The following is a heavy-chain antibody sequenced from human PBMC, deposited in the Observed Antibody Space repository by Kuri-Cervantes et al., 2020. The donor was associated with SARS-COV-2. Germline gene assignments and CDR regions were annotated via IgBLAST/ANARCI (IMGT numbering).Heavy chain of an antibody. V-gene: IGHV4-38-2*02. CDR2: IYHSGST. Sequence: SETLSLTCTVSGYSISSGYYWGWIRQPPGKGLEWIGSIYHSGSTYYNPSLKSRVTISADTSKNQFSLRLRSVTAADTAVYYCARRQPTVFGAADWLDPWGRGTLVTVSS. CDR3: ARRQPTVFGAADWLDP. J-gene: IGHJ5*02. D-gene: IGHD3-3*01. CDR1: GYSISSGYY.